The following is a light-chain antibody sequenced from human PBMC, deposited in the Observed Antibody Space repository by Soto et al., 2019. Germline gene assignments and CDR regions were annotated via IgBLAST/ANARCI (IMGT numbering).Light chain of an antibody. J-gene: IGKJ1*01. Sequence: DIQMTQSPSTLAASVGNRVSITCRASQSISGRLAWYQQKPGQAPKLFIYKASSLQSGVPTRFSGSGSGTEFTLTISSLQSEDFAVYYCQQYNNWPETFGQGTKV. V-gene: IGKV1-5*03. CDR1: QSISGR. CDR2: KAS. CDR3: QQYNNWPET.